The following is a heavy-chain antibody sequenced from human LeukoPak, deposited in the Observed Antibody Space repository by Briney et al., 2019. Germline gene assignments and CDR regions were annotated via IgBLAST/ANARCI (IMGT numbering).Heavy chain of an antibody. J-gene: IGHJ4*02. D-gene: IGHD3-3*01. Sequence: SETLSLTCAVYGGSFSGYYWSWIRQPPGKGLEWIGEINHSGSTNYNPSLKSRVTISVDTSKNQFSLKLSSVTAADTAVYYCARLTGLEFWGGYYLDYWGQGTLVTVSS. CDR3: ARLTGLEFWGGYYLDY. CDR1: GGSFSGYY. CDR2: INHSGST. V-gene: IGHV4-34*01.